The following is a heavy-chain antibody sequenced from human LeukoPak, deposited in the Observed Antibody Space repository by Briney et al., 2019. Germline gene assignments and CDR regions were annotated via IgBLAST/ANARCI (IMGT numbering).Heavy chain of an antibody. CDR3: ARGGGFLEWLLGY. CDR1: GYTFTGYY. Sequence: ASVKVSCKASGYTFTGYYMHRVRQAPGQGLEWMGWINPNSGGTNYAQKFQGRVTMTRDTSISTAYMELNRLRSDDTAVYYCARGGGFLEWLLGYWGQGTLVTVSS. V-gene: IGHV1-2*02. D-gene: IGHD3-3*01. CDR2: INPNSGGT. J-gene: IGHJ4*02.